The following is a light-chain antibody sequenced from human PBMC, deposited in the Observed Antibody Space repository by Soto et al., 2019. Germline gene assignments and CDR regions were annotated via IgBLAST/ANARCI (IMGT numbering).Light chain of an antibody. V-gene: IGKV3-15*01. J-gene: IGKJ4*01. CDR2: GVS. Sequence: ERIMTQPPATLSVSPGESATLSCRASQSVSSNLAWYQQKPGQAPRLLIYGVSTRATGTPARFSGSGSETKFTLTISSLQSEDFAVYYCQQYNNWPPLTFGGGTKVEIK. CDR1: QSVSSN. CDR3: QQYNNWPPLT.